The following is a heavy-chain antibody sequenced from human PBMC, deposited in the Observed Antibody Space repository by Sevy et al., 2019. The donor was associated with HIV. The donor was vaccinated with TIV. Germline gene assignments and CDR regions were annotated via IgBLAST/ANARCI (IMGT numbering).Heavy chain of an antibody. V-gene: IGHV4-59*08. J-gene: IGHJ3*02. CDR1: GGSINSDH. Sequence: SETLSLTCTVSGGSINSDHWNWIRQPPGKGLEWIGYVYSTGGTTYNPSLKNRVTISVDRTKNQFSLKLTSVTAADTAVYYCARRNDFDIWGQGTMVTVSS. CDR3: ARRNDFDI. CDR2: VYSTGGT.